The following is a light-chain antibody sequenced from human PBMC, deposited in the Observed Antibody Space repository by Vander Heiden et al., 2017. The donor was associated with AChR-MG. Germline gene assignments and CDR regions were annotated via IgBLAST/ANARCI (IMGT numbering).Light chain of an antibody. CDR2: KAS. V-gene: IGKV1-5*03. Sequence: DIQMTQSPSTLSASVGDRVTITCRDSQSISSWLAWYQQKPGKAPKLLIYKASSLESGVPSRFSGSGSGTEFTLTISSLQPDDFATYYCQQYNSYWTFGQRTKVEIK. CDR3: QQYNSYWT. J-gene: IGKJ1*01. CDR1: QSISSW.